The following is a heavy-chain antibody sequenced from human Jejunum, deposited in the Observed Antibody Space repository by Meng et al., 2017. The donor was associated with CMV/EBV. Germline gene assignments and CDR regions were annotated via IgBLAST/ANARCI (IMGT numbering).Heavy chain of an antibody. J-gene: IGHJ4*02. Sequence: VQLEWSGPGLVKPSQILSLTCSVSGGSIGSGDYYWSWIRQPPGKGLEWIGYIHDTGSTYYNPSLKSRVDISLGTSRNHFSLTLSSVTAEDTAVYFCARGSIFVSFDSWGQGTLVTVSS. D-gene: IGHD3-3*01. CDR3: ARGSIFVSFDS. CDR1: GGSIGSGDYY. CDR2: IHDTGST. V-gene: IGHV4-30-4*08.